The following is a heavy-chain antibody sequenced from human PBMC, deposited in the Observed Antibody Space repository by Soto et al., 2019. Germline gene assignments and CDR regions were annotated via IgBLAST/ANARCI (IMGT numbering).Heavy chain of an antibody. CDR1: GYTFPTYY. CDR3: ARAVGWQRYAFDI. J-gene: IGHJ3*02. CDR2: INPNDDTK. D-gene: IGHD6-25*01. Sequence: QVQLVQSGAEVKKPGASMKVSCKASGYTFPTYYIHWVRQAPGQGLEWMGVINPNDDTKAYAPKFQGTCTMTRDTSTSTVYMELSNLRSDDTAVFYCARAVGWQRYAFDIWGQGTMVTVSS. V-gene: IGHV1-46*01.